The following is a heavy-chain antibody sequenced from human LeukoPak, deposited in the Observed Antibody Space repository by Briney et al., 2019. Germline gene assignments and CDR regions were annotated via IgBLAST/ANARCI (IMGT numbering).Heavy chain of an antibody. J-gene: IGHJ3*02. CDR2: ISSSSGYI. Sequence: GGSLRLSCAASGFTFSSYSMNWVRHAPGKGLEWVSSISSSSGYIYYADSVKGRFTISRDNAKNSLYLQMNSLRAEDTAVYYCARLIGIEVAGVVFDIGAKGKMVPVFS. V-gene: IGHV3-21*01. CDR1: GFTFSSYS. D-gene: IGHD6-19*01. CDR3: ARLIGIEVAGVVFDI.